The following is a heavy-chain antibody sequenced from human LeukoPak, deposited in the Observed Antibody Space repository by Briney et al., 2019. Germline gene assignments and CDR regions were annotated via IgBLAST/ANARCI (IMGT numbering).Heavy chain of an antibody. D-gene: IGHD3-10*01. J-gene: IGHJ4*02. CDR3: ARVYGSGSFYLH. CDR1: GYTFTGYY. V-gene: IGHV1-2*02. Sequence: ASVKVSCKASGYTFTGYYMHCVRQAPGQGLEWMGWINPNSGGTIYAQKFQGRVTMTRDTSISTAYMELSSLRSDDTAVYYCARVYGSGSFYLHWGQGTLVTVSS. CDR2: INPNSGGT.